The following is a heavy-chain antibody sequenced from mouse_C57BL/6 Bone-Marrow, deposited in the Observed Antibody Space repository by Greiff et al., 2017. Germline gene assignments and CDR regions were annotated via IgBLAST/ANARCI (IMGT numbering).Heavy chain of an antibody. CDR1: GFNIKDAY. V-gene: IGHV14-4*01. CDR3: TTGSGSSHYAMDY. D-gene: IGHD1-1*01. Sequence: VQLQQSGAELVRPGASVKLSCTASGFNIKDAYMHWVKQRPEKGLEWIGWIDPENGDTEYASKFQGKATITADTSSNTAYLQLSSLTSEDTAVYDCTTGSGSSHYAMDYWGQGTSVTVSS. J-gene: IGHJ4*01. CDR2: IDPENGDT.